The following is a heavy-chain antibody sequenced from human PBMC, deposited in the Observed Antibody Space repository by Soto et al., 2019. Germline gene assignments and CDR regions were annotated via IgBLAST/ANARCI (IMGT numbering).Heavy chain of an antibody. CDR1: GYTFTSYG. J-gene: IGHJ3*02. CDR2: ISAYNGNT. Sequence: SVKVSCKASGYTFTSYGISWVRQAPGQGLEWMGWISAYNGNTNYAQKLQGRVTMTTDTSTSTAYMELRSLRSDDTAVYYCARDRVLPRRTSGSGSWDAFDIWGQGTMVTVSS. D-gene: IGHD3-10*01. V-gene: IGHV1-18*01. CDR3: ARDRVLPRRTSGSGSWDAFDI.